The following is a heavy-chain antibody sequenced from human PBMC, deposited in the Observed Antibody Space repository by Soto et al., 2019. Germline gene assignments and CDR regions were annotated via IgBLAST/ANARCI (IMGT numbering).Heavy chain of an antibody. V-gene: IGHV3-49*03. D-gene: IGHD1-26*01. CDR2: IRSNAYGGTT. CDR1: GFTFGDYG. J-gene: IGHJ5*02. CDR3: TTRVIVGTTVLFDP. Sequence: GGSLRLSCRASGFTFGDYGMSWFRQAPGKGLEWVSFIRSNAYGGTTQYAASVKGRFTISRDDPKNTLYLQMNSLKTEDTAVYYCTTRVIVGTTVLFDPWGQGTLVTVSS.